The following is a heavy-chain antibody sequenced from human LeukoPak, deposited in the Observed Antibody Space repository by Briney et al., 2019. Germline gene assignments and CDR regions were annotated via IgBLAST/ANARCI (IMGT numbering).Heavy chain of an antibody. CDR1: GYSISSGYY. Sequence: SETLSLTCTVSGYSISSGYYWGWIRQPPGKGLEWIGSIYHSGSTYYNPSLKSRVTISVDTSKNQFSLKLSSVTAADTAVYYCARDYAPSSIAGYYWGQGTLVTVSS. J-gene: IGHJ4*02. CDR2: IYHSGST. V-gene: IGHV4-38-2*02. CDR3: ARDYAPSSIAGYY. D-gene: IGHD6-6*01.